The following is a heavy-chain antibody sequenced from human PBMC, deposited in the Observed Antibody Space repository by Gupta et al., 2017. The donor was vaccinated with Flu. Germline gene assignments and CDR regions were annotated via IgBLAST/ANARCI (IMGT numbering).Heavy chain of an antibody. CDR1: GFTFSTSS. CDR2: ISSSSSYI. J-gene: IGHJ4*02. V-gene: IGHV3-21*02. Sequence: EVQLVESGGGLVKPGGSLRLSCAASGFTFSTSSVNWVRQAPGKGLEWVSFISSSSSYIYYADSVKGRFTISRDNAKNSLYLQMNSLRAEDTAVYYCARSWEPKAFTDYWGQGTLVTVSS. D-gene: IGHD1-14*01. CDR3: ARSWEPKAFTDY.